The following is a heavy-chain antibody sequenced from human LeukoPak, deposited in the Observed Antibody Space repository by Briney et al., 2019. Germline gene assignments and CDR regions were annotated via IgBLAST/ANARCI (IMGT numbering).Heavy chain of an antibody. Sequence: SETLSLTCTVSGGSISFYYWSWIRQPPGKGLEWIGYIYYSGSSKYTPSLKNRITISLDTSKNQLSLKLSSVTAADTAVYYCARVGLGSGSSTGYYYYMDVWGKGTTVTVSS. J-gene: IGHJ6*03. CDR2: IYYSGSS. V-gene: IGHV4-59*01. D-gene: IGHD3-10*01. CDR3: ARVGLGSGSSTGYYYYMDV. CDR1: GGSISFYY.